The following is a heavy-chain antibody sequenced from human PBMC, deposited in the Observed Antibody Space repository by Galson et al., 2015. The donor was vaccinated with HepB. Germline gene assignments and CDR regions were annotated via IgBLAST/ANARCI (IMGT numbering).Heavy chain of an antibody. CDR2: ISGSGGST. Sequence: SLRLSCAASGFTFSSYAMSWVRQAPGKGLEWISAISGSGGSTYYADSVKGRFTISRDNSKNTLYLQMNSLRAEDTAVYYCAKDRVGAAAGSELDYWGQGTLVTVSS. J-gene: IGHJ4*02. D-gene: IGHD6-13*01. V-gene: IGHV3-23*01. CDR3: AKDRVGAAAGSELDY. CDR1: GFTFSSYA.